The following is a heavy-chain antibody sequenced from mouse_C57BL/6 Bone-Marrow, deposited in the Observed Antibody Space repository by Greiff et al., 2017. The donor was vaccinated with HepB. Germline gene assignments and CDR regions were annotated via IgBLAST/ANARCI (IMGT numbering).Heavy chain of an antibody. CDR2: INPGSGGT. Sequence: QVQLKQSGAELVRPGTSVKVSCKASGYAFTNYLIEWVKQRPGQGLEWIGVINPGSGGTNYNEKFKGKATLTADKSSSTAYMQLSSLTSEDSAVYFCARTYYGSSGDLFDYWGQGTTLTVSS. CDR3: ARTYYGSSGDLFDY. V-gene: IGHV1-54*01. J-gene: IGHJ2*01. D-gene: IGHD1-1*01. CDR1: GYAFTNYL.